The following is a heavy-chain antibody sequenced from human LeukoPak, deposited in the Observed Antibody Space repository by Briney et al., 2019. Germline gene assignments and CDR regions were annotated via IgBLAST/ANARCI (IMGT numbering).Heavy chain of an antibody. CDR1: GFTFSSYA. Sequence: GRSLRLSCAASGFTFSSYAMSWVRQAPGKGLEWVSAISGSGGSTYYADSVKGRFTISRDNSKNTLYLQMNSLRAEDTAVYYCAKDQDRITIFGVVMDYYFDYWGQGTLVTVSS. CDR2: ISGSGGST. V-gene: IGHV3-23*01. J-gene: IGHJ4*02. D-gene: IGHD3-3*01. CDR3: AKDQDRITIFGVVMDYYFDY.